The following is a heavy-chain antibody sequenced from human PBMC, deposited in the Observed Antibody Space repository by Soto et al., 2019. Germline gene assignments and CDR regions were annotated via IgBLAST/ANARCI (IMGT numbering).Heavy chain of an antibody. CDR3: ARGYCSGGSCYPLGY. V-gene: IGHV4-61*08. CDR1: GGSISSGAYY. CDR2: IYYNGAT. J-gene: IGHJ4*02. Sequence: SETLSLTCTLSGGSISSGAYYWSWIRQYPGKGLEWIGHIYYNGATYYNPSLQSRVTISVDMSKNQFSLKLSSVTAADTAVYYCARGYCSGGSCYPLGYWGQGTLVTVSS. D-gene: IGHD2-15*01.